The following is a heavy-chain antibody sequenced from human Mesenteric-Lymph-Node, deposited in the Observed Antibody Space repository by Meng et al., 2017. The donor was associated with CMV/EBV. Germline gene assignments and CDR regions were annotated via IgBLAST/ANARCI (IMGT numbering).Heavy chain of an antibody. V-gene: IGHV3-23*01. CDR2: ISGSGGST. Sequence: GESLKISCAASGFPFNSYIMNWVRQAPGKGLEWVSAISGSGGSTYYADSVKGRFTISRDNSKNTLYLQMNSLRAEDTAVYYCAKVRVASHWYYFDYWGQGTLVTVSS. D-gene: IGHD2-8*02. CDR1: GFPFNSYI. CDR3: AKVRVASHWYYFDY. J-gene: IGHJ4*02.